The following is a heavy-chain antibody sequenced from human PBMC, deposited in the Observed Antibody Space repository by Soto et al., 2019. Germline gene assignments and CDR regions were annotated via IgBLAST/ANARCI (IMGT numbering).Heavy chain of an antibody. J-gene: IGHJ3*02. CDR1: GFTFSSYA. CDR3: ARVSLEWADLFDAFDI. V-gene: IGHV3-30-3*01. CDR2: ISYDGSNK. D-gene: IGHD3-3*01. Sequence: GGSLRLSCAASGFTFSSYAMHWVRQAPGKGLEWVAVISYDGSNKYYADSVKGRFTISRDNSKNTLYLQMNSLRAEDTAVYYCARVSLEWADLFDAFDIWGQGTMVTVSS.